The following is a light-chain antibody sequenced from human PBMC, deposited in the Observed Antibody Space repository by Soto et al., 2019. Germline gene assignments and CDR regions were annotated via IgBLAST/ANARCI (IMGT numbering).Light chain of an antibody. Sequence: EIVMTQSPATLSVSPGEGVTLSCRASQSISSNLAWYQQKPGQAPRLLIYGASTGATGIPARFSGSGSGTEFTLTISSLQSEDFAIYYCQQYTDWPRTFGLGTKVDIK. J-gene: IGKJ1*01. CDR1: QSISSN. CDR2: GAS. CDR3: QQYTDWPRT. V-gene: IGKV3-15*01.